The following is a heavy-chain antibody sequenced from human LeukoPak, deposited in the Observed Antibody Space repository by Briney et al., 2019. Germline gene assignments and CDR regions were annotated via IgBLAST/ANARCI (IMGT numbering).Heavy chain of an antibody. CDR3: GRANRGSYGDLSENN. D-gene: IGHD4-17*01. J-gene: IGHJ4*02. CDR1: GFIFRNCW. Sequence: GGPLTLSCGACGFIFRNCWVSGLRQARGKAVVCVTNIKQDGNDKQYVDSVKAVYNISRDNHKHSMHPQINSMRAEDTAVYYCGRANRGSYGDLSENNWGQGGLVAVSS. V-gene: IGHV3-7*04. CDR2: IKQDGNDK.